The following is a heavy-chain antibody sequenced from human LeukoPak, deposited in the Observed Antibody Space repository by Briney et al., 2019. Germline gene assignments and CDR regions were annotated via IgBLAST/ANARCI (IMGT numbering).Heavy chain of an antibody. J-gene: IGHJ4*02. V-gene: IGHV1-18*01. D-gene: IGHD3-3*01. Sequence: ASVKVSCKASGYTFTSYGISWVRQAPGQGLEGMGWISAYNGNTNYAQKLQGRVTMTTDTSTSTAYMELRSLRSDDTAVYYCARQPNYDFWSGYDYWGQGTLVTVSS. CDR1: GYTFTSYG. CDR2: ISAYNGNT. CDR3: ARQPNYDFWSGYDY.